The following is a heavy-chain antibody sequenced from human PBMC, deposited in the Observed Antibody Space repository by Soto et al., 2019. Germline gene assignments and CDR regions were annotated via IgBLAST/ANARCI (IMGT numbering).Heavy chain of an antibody. Sequence: GGSLRLSCAASGFTFSNAWMNWGRQAPGKGLEWVGRIKSKTDGGTTDYAAPVKGRFTISRDDSKNTLYLQMNSLKTEDTAVYYCTTGQKGFYCSSDTSTTDMYTWGQENTLTISS. CDR2: IKSKTDGGTT. J-gene: IGHJ6*02. V-gene: IGHV3-15*07. CDR3: TTGQKGFYCSSDTSTTDMYT. D-gene: IGHD2-2*01. CDR1: GFTFSNAW.